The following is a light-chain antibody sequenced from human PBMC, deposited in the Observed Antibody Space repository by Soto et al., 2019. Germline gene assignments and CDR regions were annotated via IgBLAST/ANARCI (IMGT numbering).Light chain of an antibody. J-gene: IGKJ3*01. CDR2: TTS. CDR1: QGINGW. V-gene: IGKV1-12*01. Sequence: IQMTQSPSSVSASVGDRVTITCRASQGINGWLAWYQQKPGKAPKLLIYTTSRLQSGVPSRFSGRGSETDFPPTISRLQPEDSATFYCPLAYSFPFTFGPGTTLDIK. CDR3: PLAYSFPFT.